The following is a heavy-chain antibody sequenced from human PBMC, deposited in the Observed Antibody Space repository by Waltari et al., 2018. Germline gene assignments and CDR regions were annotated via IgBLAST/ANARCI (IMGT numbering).Heavy chain of an antibody. Sequence: QITLKESGPSLVKPPLTLTLTCTFSGFSLSASGVGVGWIRQPPGKALDWLALIYWNDDEFYSPSLRSRLTITKDTSKNQVYLTTTTMDTVDTATYYCAHRLRYYDVWSTYHPFDYWGQGTLGTVSS. CDR3: AHRLRYYDVWSTYHPFDY. V-gene: IGHV2-5*01. J-gene: IGHJ4*01. CDR2: IYWNDDE. CDR1: GFSLSASGVG. D-gene: IGHD3-3*01.